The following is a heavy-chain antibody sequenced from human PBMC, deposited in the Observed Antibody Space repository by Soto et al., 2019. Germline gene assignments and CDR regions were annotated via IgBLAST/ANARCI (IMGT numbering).Heavy chain of an antibody. CDR1: GYTLTELS. CDR2: FDPEDGET. V-gene: IGHV1-24*01. Sequence: ASVKVSCKVSGYTLTELSMHWVRQAPGKGLEWMGGFDPEDGETIYAQKFQGRVTMTEDTSTDTAYMELSSLRSEDTAVYYCATPPRYYGDSPMDVWGQGTTVTVS. D-gene: IGHD4-17*01. CDR3: ATPPRYYGDSPMDV. J-gene: IGHJ6*02.